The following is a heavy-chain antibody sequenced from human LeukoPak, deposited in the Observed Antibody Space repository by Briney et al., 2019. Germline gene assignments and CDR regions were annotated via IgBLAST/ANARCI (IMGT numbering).Heavy chain of an antibody. D-gene: IGHD3-16*01. CDR1: GYIFTGYY. CDR3: ARDERYSDADHHYPDMGY. J-gene: IGHJ4*02. V-gene: IGHV1-2*02. Sequence: ASVKVSCKASGYIFTGYYLFWVRQAPGQGLEWMGWINPNGGATRYAQKFQGRVTLTCDTSIRTTYMELSSLTSDDTAVYYCARDERYSDADHHYPDMGYWGQGTLVTVSS. CDR2: INPNGGAT.